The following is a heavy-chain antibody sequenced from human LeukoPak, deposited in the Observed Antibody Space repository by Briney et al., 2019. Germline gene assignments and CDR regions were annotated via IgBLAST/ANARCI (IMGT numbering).Heavy chain of an antibody. V-gene: IGHV3-30*02. CDR1: GFTFSSYG. D-gene: IGHD3-22*01. CDR3: ARDYLDYYDSSGYYHFDY. Sequence: PGGSLRLSCAASGFTFSSYGMHWVRQAPGKGLEWVAFIRYDGSNKYYADSVKGRFTISRDNAKNSLYLQMNSLRAEDTAVYYCARDYLDYYDSSGYYHFDYWGQGTLVTVSS. J-gene: IGHJ4*02. CDR2: IRYDGSNK.